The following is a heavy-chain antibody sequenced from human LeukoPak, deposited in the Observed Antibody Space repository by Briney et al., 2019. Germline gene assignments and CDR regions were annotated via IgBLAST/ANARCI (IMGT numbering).Heavy chain of an antibody. CDR1: GYTFTSYD. V-gene: IGHV1-18*01. D-gene: IGHD2-2*01. CDR2: ISAYNGNT. Sequence: ASVKVSCKASGYTFTSYDINWVRQATGRGLEWMGWISAYNGNTNYAQKLQGRVTMTTDTSTSTAYMELRSLRSDDTAVYYCARGYCSSTSCEYAFDIWGQGTMVTVSS. CDR3: ARGYCSSTSCEYAFDI. J-gene: IGHJ3*02.